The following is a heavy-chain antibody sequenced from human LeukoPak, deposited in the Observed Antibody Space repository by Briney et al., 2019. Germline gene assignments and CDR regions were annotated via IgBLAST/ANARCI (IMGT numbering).Heavy chain of an antibody. J-gene: IGHJ6*02. V-gene: IGHV4-59*12. CDR3: ARGAVAGHYYYYYGMDV. CDR1: GGSISSYY. CDR2: IYYSGST. D-gene: IGHD6-19*01. Sequence: PSETLSLTCTVSGGSISSYYWSWIRQPPGKGLEWIGYIYYSGSTNYNPSLKSRVTMSVDTSKNQFSLKLSSVTAADTAVYYCARGAVAGHYYYYYGMDVWGQGTTVTVSS.